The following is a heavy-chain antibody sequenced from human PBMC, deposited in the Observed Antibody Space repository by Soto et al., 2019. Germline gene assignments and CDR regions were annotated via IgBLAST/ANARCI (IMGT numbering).Heavy chain of an antibody. CDR1: GFIFSSYS. V-gene: IGHV3-21*01. Sequence: EVQLVESGGSLVKPGGSLRLSCAASGFIFSSYSMSWVRQAPGKGLEWVSSIPASANYIYYADSVKGRFTISRDNAKNSLYLQMNSLRAEDTAVYYCARDSAGWSRDFWGQGTLVTVSS. CDR3: ARDSAGWSRDF. D-gene: IGHD3-3*01. CDR2: IPASANYI. J-gene: IGHJ4*02.